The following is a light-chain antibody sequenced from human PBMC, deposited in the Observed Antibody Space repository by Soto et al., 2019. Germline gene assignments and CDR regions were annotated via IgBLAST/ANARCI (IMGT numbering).Light chain of an antibody. J-gene: IGLJ1*01. CDR1: SSDVGGYNF. Sequence: QSALTQPASVSGSPGQSITISCTGTSSDVGGYNFVSWYLQHPGKAPKLMIYEVSNRPSGVSNRYSGSKSGNTASLTISGLQAEDEADYYCSSYTSSSAIVFGTGTKLTVL. V-gene: IGLV2-14*01. CDR2: EVS. CDR3: SSYTSSSAIV.